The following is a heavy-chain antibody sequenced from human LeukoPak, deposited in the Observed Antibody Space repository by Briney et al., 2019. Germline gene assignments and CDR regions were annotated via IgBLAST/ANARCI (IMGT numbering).Heavy chain of an antibody. CDR3: TTYYYDSSGYWYFDY. D-gene: IGHD3-22*01. CDR2: IKSKPDGGTT. CDR1: GFTFSNAW. V-gene: IGHV3-15*01. J-gene: IGHJ4*02. Sequence: PGGSLRLSCAASGFTFSNAWMSWVRQAPGKGLEWVGRIKSKPDGGTTDYAAPVKGRFTISRDDSKNTLYLQMNSLKTEDTAVYYCTTYYYDSSGYWYFDYWGQGTLVTVSS.